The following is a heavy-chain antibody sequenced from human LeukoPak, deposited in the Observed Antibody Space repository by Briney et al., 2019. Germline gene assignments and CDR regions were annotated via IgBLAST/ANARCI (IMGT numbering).Heavy chain of an antibody. J-gene: IGHJ4*02. V-gene: IGHV1-2*04. Sequence: ASVTVSCKASGYTFTGYYMHWVRQAPGQGLEWMGWINPNSGGTNYAQKFQGWVTMTRDASISTAYMELSRLRSDDTAVYYCARAGRYYYGSGSYYNRVPFDYWGQGTLVTVSS. CDR3: ARAGRYYYGSGSYYNRVPFDY. D-gene: IGHD3-10*01. CDR2: INPNSGGT. CDR1: GYTFTGYY.